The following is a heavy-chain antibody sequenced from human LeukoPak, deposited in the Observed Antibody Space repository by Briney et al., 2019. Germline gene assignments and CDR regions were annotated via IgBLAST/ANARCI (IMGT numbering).Heavy chain of an antibody. CDR3: ARDRGAVTDVFDY. J-gene: IGHJ4*02. V-gene: IGHV3-11*04. CDR2: IRSSGTTI. CDR1: GFTFSDYY. D-gene: IGHD6-19*01. Sequence: KPGGSLRLSCVASGFTFSDYYMSWIRQAPGKGLEWVSYIRSSGTTIHYADSVKGRFTISRDNAKNSLYLQMNSLGAEDTAVYYCARDRGAVTDVFDYWGQGTLVTVSS.